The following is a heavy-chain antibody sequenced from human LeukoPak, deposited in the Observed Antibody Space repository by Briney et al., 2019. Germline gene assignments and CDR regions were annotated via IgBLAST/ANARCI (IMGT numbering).Heavy chain of an antibody. J-gene: IGHJ1*01. CDR2: ISASGGST. D-gene: IGHD3-10*01. CDR3: AKDISGLPEYFQH. V-gene: IGHV3-23*01. Sequence: GGSLRLSCAASGFTFSNYAMSWVRQAPGKGLEWVSGISASGGSTYYADSEKGRFTISRDNSKNTLYLQMNSLRAEDTAVYYCAKDISGLPEYFQHWGQGTLVTVSS. CDR1: GFTFSNYA.